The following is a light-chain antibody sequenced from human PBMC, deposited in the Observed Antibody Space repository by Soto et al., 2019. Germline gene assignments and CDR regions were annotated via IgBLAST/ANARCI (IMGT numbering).Light chain of an antibody. J-gene: IGKJ1*01. CDR1: QNIGST. CDR2: LAS. CDR3: MQNNNWPLT. V-gene: IGKV3-15*01. Sequence: EILMTQSPATLSVSPGERVTLSCRASQNIGSTLAWYQQKPGQAPRLLIYLASTRATGIPARFGGSGSGTEFTLTISSLQSEDFAVYYCMQNNNWPLTFGPGTKVDIK.